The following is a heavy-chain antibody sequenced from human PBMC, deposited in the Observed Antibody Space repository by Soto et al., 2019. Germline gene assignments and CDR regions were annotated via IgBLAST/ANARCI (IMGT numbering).Heavy chain of an antibody. D-gene: IGHD2-21*01. CDR2: ISIGSGSI. V-gene: IGHV3-48*02. J-gene: IGHJ3*01. CDR1: GFSFSNYA. Sequence: EVQLVESGGGLVQPGGSRRVSCAASGFSFSNYAMNWVRQAPGKGLEWVSYISIGSGSIFYADSVKGRFTISRDDAKNSLYMQMNTLRYEDTAVEYCVRDEMWAFDYCGQGTMVTV. CDR3: VRDEMWAFDY.